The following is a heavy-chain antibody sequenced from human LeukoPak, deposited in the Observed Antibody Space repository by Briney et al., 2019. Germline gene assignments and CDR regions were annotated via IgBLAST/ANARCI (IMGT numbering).Heavy chain of an antibody. CDR2: ISRSSSTI. V-gene: IGHV3-48*01. J-gene: IGHJ4*02. Sequence: GGSLRLSCVASGFTFSSYSMNWVRQAPGKGLEWVSYISRSSSTIYYAGSVKGRFTISRDNGKNTLYLQMNSLRAEDTAVYYCARAGAGYCSTTSCYYFDYWGQGTLVTVSS. D-gene: IGHD2-2*03. CDR1: GFTFSSYS. CDR3: ARAGAGYCSTTSCYYFDY.